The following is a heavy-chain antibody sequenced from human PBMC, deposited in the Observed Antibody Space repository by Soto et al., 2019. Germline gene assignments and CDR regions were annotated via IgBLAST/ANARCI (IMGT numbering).Heavy chain of an antibody. CDR1: GGSFSGYY. V-gene: IGHV4-34*01. Sequence: SETLSLTCAVYGGSFSGYYWSWIRQPPGKGLEWIGEINHSGSTNYNPSLKSRVTISVDTSKNQFSLKLSSVTAADTAVYYCARIVGASGGAFDIWGQGTMVTVSS. CDR2: INHSGST. CDR3: ARIVGASGGAFDI. D-gene: IGHD1-26*01. J-gene: IGHJ3*02.